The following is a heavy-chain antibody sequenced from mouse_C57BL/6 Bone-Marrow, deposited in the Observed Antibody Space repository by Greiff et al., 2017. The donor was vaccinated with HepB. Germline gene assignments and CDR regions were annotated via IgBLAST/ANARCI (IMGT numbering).Heavy chain of an antibody. V-gene: IGHV1-52*01. CDR1: GYTFTSYW. CDR2: IDPSDSET. J-gene: IGHJ2*01. CDR3: GRGYPTGYCDD. Sequence: QVQLQQPGAELVRPGSSVKLSCKASGYTFTSYWMHWVKQRPIQGLEWIGNIDPSDSETHYNQKFKDKATLTVDKSSSTAYMQLSSLTSEDSAVYYCGRGYPTGYCDDWGQGTTLTVSS. D-gene: IGHD3-1*01.